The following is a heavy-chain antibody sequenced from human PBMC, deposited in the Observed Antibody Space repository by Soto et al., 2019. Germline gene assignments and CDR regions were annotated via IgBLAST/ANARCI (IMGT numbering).Heavy chain of an antibody. V-gene: IGHV3-30*14. D-gene: IGHD2-15*01. CDR2: IIGTGGDK. Sequence: GGSLRLSWAASGFPFSSYAMHWVRQAPGKGLEWVAVIIGTGGDKYYPGSVKGRFTISRENAKNSLYLQMNSLRAGDTAVYYCAREVPRYCSGGSCYRVRGLWFDPWGQGTLVTVSS. J-gene: IGHJ5*02. CDR3: AREVPRYCSGGSCYRVRGLWFDP. CDR1: GFPFSSYA.